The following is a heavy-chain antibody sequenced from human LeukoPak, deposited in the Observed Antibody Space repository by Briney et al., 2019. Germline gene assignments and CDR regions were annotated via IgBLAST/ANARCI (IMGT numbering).Heavy chain of an antibody. CDR1: GFTLSTYA. V-gene: IGHV3-23*01. CDR3: AKHTAVINSSSDY. D-gene: IGHD6-6*01. Sequence: PGGSLRLSCAASGFTLSTYAMSWVRQAPGKGLEWVSIISGSGGNTYYADSVKGRFTISKDNSKNTLYLQMNSLRAEDTAVYYCAKHTAVINSSSDYWGQGTLVTVSS. J-gene: IGHJ4*02. CDR2: ISGSGGNT.